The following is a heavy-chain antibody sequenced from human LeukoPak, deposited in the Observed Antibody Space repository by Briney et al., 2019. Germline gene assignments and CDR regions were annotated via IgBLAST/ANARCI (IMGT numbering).Heavy chain of an antibody. V-gene: IGHV4-30-4*08. J-gene: IGHJ4*02. Sequence: SETLSLTCTVSGGSLSSGDYYWSWIRQPPGKGLEWIGYIYYSGSTYYNPSLKSRVTISVDTSKYQFSLKLSSVTAADTAVYYCARETSGSYSTIDYWGQGTLVTVSS. CDR2: IYYSGST. CDR3: ARETSGSYSTIDY. CDR1: GGSLSSGDYY. D-gene: IGHD1-26*01.